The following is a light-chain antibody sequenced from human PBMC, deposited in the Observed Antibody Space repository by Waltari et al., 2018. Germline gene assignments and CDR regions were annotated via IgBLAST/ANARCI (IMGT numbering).Light chain of an antibody. V-gene: IGLV4-69*01. Sequence: QLVLTQSPSAPASLGASVKLTCTLSSGHSSNIIACLQQRPERGPRSLMKVNSDGSHSKGDYIPCRFSGASSGAERYLTTSGLQSEDEADYYCETGGHGTWVFGGGTKLTVL. CDR1: SGHSSNI. CDR3: ETGGHGTWV. CDR2: VNSDGSH. J-gene: IGLJ3*02.